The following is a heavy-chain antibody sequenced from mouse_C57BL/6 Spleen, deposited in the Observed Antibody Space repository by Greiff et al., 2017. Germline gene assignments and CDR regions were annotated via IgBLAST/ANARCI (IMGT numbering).Heavy chain of an antibody. V-gene: IGHV1-64*01. CDR1: GYTFTSYW. J-gene: IGHJ2*01. CDR3: ARRDGYMDYFGY. D-gene: IGHD2-3*01. CDR2: IHPNSGST. Sequence: VQLQQPGAELVKPGASVKLSCKASGYTFTSYWMHWVKQRPGQGLEWIGMIHPNSGSTNYNEKFKSKATLTVDKSSSTAYMQLSSLTSEDSAVYYCARRDGYMDYFGYWGQGTTLTVSS.